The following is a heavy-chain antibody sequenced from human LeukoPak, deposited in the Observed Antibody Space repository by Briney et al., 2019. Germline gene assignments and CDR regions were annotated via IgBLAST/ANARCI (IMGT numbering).Heavy chain of an antibody. J-gene: IGHJ3*02. Sequence: GGSLRLSCAASGFTFDDYAMHWVRQAPGKGLEWVSGISWNSGSIGYADSVKGRFTISRDNAKNSLYLQMNSLRAEDTALYYCAKDSDYYGSGSYFHDAFDIWGQGTTVTVSS. CDR3: AKDSDYYGSGSYFHDAFDI. V-gene: IGHV3-9*01. D-gene: IGHD3-10*01. CDR1: GFTFDDYA. CDR2: ISWNSGSI.